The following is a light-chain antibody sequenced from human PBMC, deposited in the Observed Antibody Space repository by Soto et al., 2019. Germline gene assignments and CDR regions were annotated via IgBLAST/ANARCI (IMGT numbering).Light chain of an antibody. CDR2: DAS. Sequence: EIVLTQSPAILSMSPGERATISCRASQSVSSYFAWYQQKPGQAPRLLIYDASNRATAVPARFSGSGCGTDFTLTISRLKPEDVAVFYCHKRRYCAVTFGHRTKVVI. CDR1: QSVSSY. V-gene: IGKV3-11*01. CDR3: HKRRYCAVT. J-gene: IGKJ1*01.